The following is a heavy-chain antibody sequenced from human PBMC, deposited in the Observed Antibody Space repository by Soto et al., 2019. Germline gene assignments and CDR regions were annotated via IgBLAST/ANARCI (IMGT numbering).Heavy chain of an antibody. CDR2: ISAYNGNT. J-gene: IGHJ6*02. Sequence: QVQLVQSGAEVKKPGASVKVSCKASGYTFRSYGISRVRQAPGQGLEWMGWISAYNGNTNYAQKLQGRVTMTTDTSTSTAYMELRSLRSDDTAVYYCASSYCGGDCSVLYYYYGLDVWGQGTTVTVSS. D-gene: IGHD2-21*02. V-gene: IGHV1-18*01. CDR1: GYTFRSYG. CDR3: ASSYCGGDCSVLYYYYGLDV.